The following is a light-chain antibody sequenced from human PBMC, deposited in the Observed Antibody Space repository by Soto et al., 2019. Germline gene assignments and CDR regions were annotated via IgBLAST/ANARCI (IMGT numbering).Light chain of an antibody. CDR2: GAS. Sequence: DIQMTQSPSSVSASVGDRVTITCRASQDISSWLAWYQQKPGKAPKLLIYGASSLQSGVPSRFSGSRSGTDFTLTIRTLQPEDFATYYCQQANSFPLTFGGGTEVEIK. J-gene: IGKJ4*01. CDR1: QDISSW. V-gene: IGKV1-12*01. CDR3: QQANSFPLT.